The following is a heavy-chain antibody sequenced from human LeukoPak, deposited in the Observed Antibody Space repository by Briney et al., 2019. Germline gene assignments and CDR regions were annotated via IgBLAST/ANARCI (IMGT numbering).Heavy chain of an antibody. CDR3: ARQIIRFLEWSIGDY. J-gene: IGHJ4*02. CDR1: GGSISSSSYY. V-gene: IGHV4-39*01. Sequence: PSETLSLTCTVSGGSISSSSYYWGWIRQPPGKGLEWIGSIYYSGSTYYNPSLKSRVTISVDTSKNQFSLKLSSVTAADTAVYYCARQIIRFLEWSIGDYWGQGTLVTVSS. D-gene: IGHD3-3*01. CDR2: IYYSGST.